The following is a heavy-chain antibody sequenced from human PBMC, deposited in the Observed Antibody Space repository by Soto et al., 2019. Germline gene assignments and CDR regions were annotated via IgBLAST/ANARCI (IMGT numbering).Heavy chain of an antibody. CDR1: GGSISSGGYY. D-gene: IGHD3-16*01. CDR3: AREERGNGMDV. V-gene: IGHV4-31*03. J-gene: IGHJ6*02. Sequence: SETLSLTCTVSGGSISSGGYYWSWIRQHPGKGLEWIGYIYYSGSTYYNPSLKSRVTISVDTSKNQFSLKLSSVTAADTAVYYCAREERGNGMDVWGQGTTVTVS. CDR2: IYYSGST.